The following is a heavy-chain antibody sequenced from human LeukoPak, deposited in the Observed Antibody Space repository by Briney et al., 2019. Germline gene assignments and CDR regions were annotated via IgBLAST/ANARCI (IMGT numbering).Heavy chain of an antibody. V-gene: IGHV4-39*07. CDR3: AREDRYTQGEWDWFDP. J-gene: IGHJ5*02. CDR2: IYYSGST. D-gene: IGHD3-16*01. CDR1: GGSISSSSYY. Sequence: SETLSLTCTVSGGSISSSSYYWGWIRQPPGKGLEWIGSIYYSGSTYYNPSLKSRVTISVDTSKNQFSLKLSSVTAADTAVYYCAREDRYTQGEWDWFDPWGQGTLVTVSS.